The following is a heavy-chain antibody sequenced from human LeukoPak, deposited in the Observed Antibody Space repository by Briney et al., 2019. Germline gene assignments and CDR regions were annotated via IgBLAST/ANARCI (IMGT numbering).Heavy chain of an antibody. CDR3: ARRTTFDSSGYGY. V-gene: IGHV4-61*02. D-gene: IGHD3-22*01. J-gene: IGHJ4*02. CDR1: GGSISSGSYY. Sequence: SQTLSLTCTVSGGSISSGSYYWSWIRQPAGKGLEWIGRVYTSGSTNYNPSLKSRVTISVDTSKNQFSLKLSSVTAADTAVYYCARRTTFDSSGYGYWGQGTLVTVSS. CDR2: VYTSGST.